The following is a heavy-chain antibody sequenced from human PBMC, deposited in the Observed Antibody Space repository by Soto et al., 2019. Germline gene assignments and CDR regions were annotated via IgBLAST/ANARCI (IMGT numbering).Heavy chain of an antibody. Sequence: GGGLRLSCAAPGFTFSNYGMHWVRPVPGKGLEWVAVIVYDGSNKYHTDSVKGRFTISRDNSKNTLYLQMKSLRAEDTAVYYCAKGRDDQWPGFDYWGQGTLVTVSS. CDR1: GFTFSNYG. D-gene: IGHD6-19*01. V-gene: IGHV3-30*18. CDR2: IVYDGSNK. CDR3: AKGRDDQWPGFDY. J-gene: IGHJ4*02.